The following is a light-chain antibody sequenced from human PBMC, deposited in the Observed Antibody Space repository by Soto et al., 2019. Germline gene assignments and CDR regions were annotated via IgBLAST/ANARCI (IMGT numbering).Light chain of an antibody. V-gene: IGLV2-14*01. Sequence: QSALTQPASVSGSPGQSITISCTGTSSDFGFYNYVSWYQHHPGKAPKLMIYEVSNRPSGVSYRFSGSKSVNTASLTISGLQAEDEAVYYCSSYTTSSTPVLFGGGTKVTVL. CDR1: SSDFGFYNY. J-gene: IGLJ2*01. CDR2: EVS. CDR3: SSYTTSSTPVL.